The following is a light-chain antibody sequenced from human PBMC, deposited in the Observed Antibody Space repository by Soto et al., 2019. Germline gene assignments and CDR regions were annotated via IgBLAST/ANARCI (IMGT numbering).Light chain of an antibody. Sequence: DIQMTQSPPSLSASVGDRVTITCRASQGIRNYVAWYQQIPGKAPKLLIYAASTLQSGVPSRFSGSGSGTAFTLTINGLQPEDVATYYCQKYSSVPVFGPGTKV. CDR1: QGIRNY. V-gene: IGKV1-27*01. CDR3: QKYSSVPV. J-gene: IGKJ3*01. CDR2: AAS.